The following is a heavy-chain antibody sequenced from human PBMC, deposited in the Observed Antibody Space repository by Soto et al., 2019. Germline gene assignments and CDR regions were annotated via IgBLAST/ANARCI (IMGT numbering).Heavy chain of an antibody. CDR1: GFTFSSYA. CDR2: ISYDGSNK. V-gene: IGHV3-30-3*01. Sequence: QVQLVESGGGVVQPGRSLRLSCAASGFTFSSYAMHWVRQAPGKGLEWVAVISYDGSNKYYADSVKGRFTISRDNSKNTLYLQMNSLRAEDTAVYYCARDMSSDEGATPIPANSFDYWGQGTLVTVSS. CDR3: ARDMSSDEGATPIPANSFDY. J-gene: IGHJ4*02. D-gene: IGHD2-21*01.